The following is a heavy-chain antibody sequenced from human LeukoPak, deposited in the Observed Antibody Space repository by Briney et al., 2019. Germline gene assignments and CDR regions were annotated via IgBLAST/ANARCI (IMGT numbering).Heavy chain of an antibody. CDR1: GGSFSGYY. CDR3: ASRRATYLDF. V-gene: IGHV4-34*01. CDR2: INHSGST. Sequence: SETLSLTCAVYGGSFSGYYWSWIRQPPGKGPEWIGEINHSGSTNYNPSLKSRVTISVDTSKNQFSLKLSSVTAADMAVFYCASRRATYLDFWGQGTLVTVSS. J-gene: IGHJ4*02.